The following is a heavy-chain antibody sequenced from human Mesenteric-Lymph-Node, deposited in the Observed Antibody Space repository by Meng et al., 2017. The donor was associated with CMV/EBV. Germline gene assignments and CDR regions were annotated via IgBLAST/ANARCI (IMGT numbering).Heavy chain of an antibody. D-gene: IGHD2-15*01. CDR2: IYWDGDN. J-gene: IGHJ4*02. Sequence: TFSGFSLNPSGVGVGWIRQPPGKALEWLAVIYWDGDNRYSPSLKGRLTITKDTSKNQVVLTVTNLDPADTATYFCAHISGYSSFDYWGPGTLVTVSS. CDR3: AHISGYSSFDY. V-gene: IGHV2-5*02. CDR1: GFSLNPSGVG.